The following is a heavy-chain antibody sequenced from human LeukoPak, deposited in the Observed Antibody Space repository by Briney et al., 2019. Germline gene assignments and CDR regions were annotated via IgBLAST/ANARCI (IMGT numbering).Heavy chain of an antibody. D-gene: IGHD3-10*01. CDR1: GFSLSSYN. CDR2: ISSTRPTI. J-gene: IGHJ3*01. CDR3: AKEVTYGGAAFDV. Sequence: GGSLRLSCAASGFSLSSYNMNWVRQAPGKGLEWISYISSTRPTIYYADSVKGRFTISRDDAKSSLYLQMNSLRVEDTAVYYYAKEVTYGGAAFDVWGQGTTVTVSS. V-gene: IGHV3-48*01.